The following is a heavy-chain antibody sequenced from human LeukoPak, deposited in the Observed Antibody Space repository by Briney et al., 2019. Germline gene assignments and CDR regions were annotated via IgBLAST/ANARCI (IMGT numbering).Heavy chain of an antibody. V-gene: IGHV3-33*01. J-gene: IGHJ4*02. CDR3: ARDRDYAWGSSDIDY. Sequence: PGRSLRLSCAASGFTFSSYGMHWVRQAPGKGLEWVAVIWYDGSNKYYADSVKGRFTISRDNSKNTLYLQMNSLRAEDTAVYYCARDRDYAWGSSDIDYWGQGTLVTVSS. CDR1: GFTFSSYG. D-gene: IGHD3-16*01. CDR2: IWYDGSNK.